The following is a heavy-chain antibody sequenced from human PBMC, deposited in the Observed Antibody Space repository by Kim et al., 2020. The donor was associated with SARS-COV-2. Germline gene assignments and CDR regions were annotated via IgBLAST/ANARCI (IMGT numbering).Heavy chain of an antibody. CDR3: TRVIVGASVPWFDP. CDR2: MNPNSGSA. Sequence: ASVKVSCKASGYTFTSYGINWVRQAAGQGLEWMGWMNPNSGSAGYAQKFQGRVTMTRDTSISTAYMELSSLRSEDTAVYYCTRVIVGASVPWFDPWGRGTVGAVTS. CDR1: GYTFTSYG. V-gene: IGHV1-8*01. D-gene: IGHD1-26*01. J-gene: IGHJ5*02.